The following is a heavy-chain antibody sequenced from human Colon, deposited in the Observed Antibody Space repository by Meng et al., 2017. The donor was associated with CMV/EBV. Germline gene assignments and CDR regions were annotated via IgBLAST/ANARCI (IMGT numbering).Heavy chain of an antibody. J-gene: IGHJ6*02. Sequence: ASVKVSCKASGYTFSTYDINWVRQATGQGLEWMGEMKPSSGHTAYAQKFQGRLTMTRNTSIGTAYMELSSLRSDDTAVYYCARGGNLRPDYRSTYYYGIDVWGQGTTVTVSS. CDR1: GYTFSTYD. V-gene: IGHV1-8*01. CDR2: MKPSSGHT. CDR3: ARGGNLRPDYRSTYYYGIDV. D-gene: IGHD4-23*01.